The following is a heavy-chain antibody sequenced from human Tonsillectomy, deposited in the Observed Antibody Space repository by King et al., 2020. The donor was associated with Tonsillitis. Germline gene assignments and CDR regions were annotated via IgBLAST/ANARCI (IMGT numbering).Heavy chain of an antibody. Sequence: VQLVESGGGLVQPGGSLRLSCAASRFSLSPYVRHWGRQDPGKGLVWVSRINSDGSSTSYADSVKGRFSITRYNSKNMRYLQMTSLRGEEAAVYYCARSPIEMATITAIDHWGQGTLVTVSS. J-gene: IGHJ4*02. CDR3: ARSPIEMATITAIDH. D-gene: IGHD5-24*01. CDR2: INSDGSST. V-gene: IGHV3-74*01. CDR1: RFSLSPYV.